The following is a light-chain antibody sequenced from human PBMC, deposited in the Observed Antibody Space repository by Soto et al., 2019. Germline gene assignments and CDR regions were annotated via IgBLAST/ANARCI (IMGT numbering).Light chain of an antibody. J-gene: IGKJ4*01. V-gene: IGKV1-39*01. CDR3: QQSYSTLLT. CDR1: QSISSY. Sequence: DIQMTQSPSSLSASVGDRVTITCRASQSISSYLNWYQQKPGKAPKLLIYAASSLQSGVPSRFSGRGSGTDFTLTISSLQPEDVATYYCQQSYSTLLTFGGGTKVEIK. CDR2: AAS.